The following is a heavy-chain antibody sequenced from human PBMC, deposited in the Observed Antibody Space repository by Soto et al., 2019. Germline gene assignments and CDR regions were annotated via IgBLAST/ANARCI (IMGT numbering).Heavy chain of an antibody. CDR1: KVTAW. CDR2: IKSKAAGETT. Sequence: EVQLMASGGGLVKPGGSLRLSCAGSKVTAWMSWVRQAPGKGLQWVGRIKSKAAGETTDYAEPVQGRFTISRDDSKDMVYLEMNSLKIEDTAVYSCGDLDGSFFGMDVWGQGTTVTVSS. D-gene: IGHD3-10*01. J-gene: IGHJ6*02. CDR3: GDLDGSFFGMDV. V-gene: IGHV3-15*01.